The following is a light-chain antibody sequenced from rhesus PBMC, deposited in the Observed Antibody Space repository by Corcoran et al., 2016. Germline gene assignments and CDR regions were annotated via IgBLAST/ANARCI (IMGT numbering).Light chain of an antibody. V-gene: IGLV2-32*02. J-gene: IGLJ1*01. CDR3: GSFAGYNSIF. CDR2: DVN. CDR1: SSDIGDYDF. Sequence: QAALTQPRSVSGSPGQSVTISCTGTSSDIGDYDFVSWYQQDPGTAPKLMIFDVNKRPSGVSDRFSGSKSGNTASLTISGLRPEDEADYFCGSFAGYNSIFFGFGTRLTVL.